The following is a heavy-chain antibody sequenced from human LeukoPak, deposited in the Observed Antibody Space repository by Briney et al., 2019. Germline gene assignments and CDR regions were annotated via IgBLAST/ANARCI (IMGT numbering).Heavy chain of an antibody. CDR1: GGSISSSGYY. CDR3: ARLRGYNYGHMDV. Sequence: SETLSLTCTVSGGSISSSGYYWGWIRQPPGEGLEWIGSIYYTGSDYYNPSLKSRVTISVDTSKNQFSLKLSSVTAADTAVYYCARLRGYNYGHMDVWGKGTTATISS. D-gene: IGHD5-18*01. CDR2: IYYTGSD. J-gene: IGHJ6*03. V-gene: IGHV4-39*01.